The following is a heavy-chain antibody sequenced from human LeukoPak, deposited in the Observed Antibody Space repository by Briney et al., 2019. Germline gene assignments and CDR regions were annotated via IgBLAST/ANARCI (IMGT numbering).Heavy chain of an antibody. CDR1: RYTFTGYD. V-gene: IGHV1-8*01. CDR2: MNPSSGRT. J-gene: IGHJ6*03. Sequence: GASVKVACKASRYTFTGYDINWVRDAAGQGLEWMGWMNPSSGRTGYAQKLQGRVTMTTDTSTSTAYMELRSLRSDDTAVYYCARDSGTSWEGGYYYYMDVWGKGTTVTVSS. D-gene: IGHD2-2*01. CDR3: ARDSGTSWEGGYYYYMDV.